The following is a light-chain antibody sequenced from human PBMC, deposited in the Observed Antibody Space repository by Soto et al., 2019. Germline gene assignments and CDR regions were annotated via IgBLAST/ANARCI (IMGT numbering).Light chain of an antibody. V-gene: IGLV2-14*01. CDR1: SSDVGGYNY. J-gene: IGLJ2*01. Sequence: QSALTQPASVSGSPGQSITISCTGTSSDVGGYNYVSWYQQHPGKAPKLTIYEVSDRPSGVSNRFSGSKSGNTASLTISGLQAEDEAHYYCTSCTSSIVVFGRGTKLTVL. CDR3: TSCTSSIVV. CDR2: EVS.